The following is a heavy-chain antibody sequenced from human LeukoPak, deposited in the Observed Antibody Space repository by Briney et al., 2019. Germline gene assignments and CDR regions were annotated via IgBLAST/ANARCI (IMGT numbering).Heavy chain of an antibody. Sequence: GASVKVSCKASGGTFSSYAISWVRQAPGQGLEWKGGIIPIFGTANYAQKFQGRVTITADESTSTAYMELSSLRSEDTAVYYCARDTPTRPLYYYYYYGMDVWGQGTTVTVSS. V-gene: IGHV1-69*13. CDR1: GGTFSSYA. CDR3: ARDTPTRPLYYYYYYGMDV. J-gene: IGHJ6*02. CDR2: IIPIFGTA.